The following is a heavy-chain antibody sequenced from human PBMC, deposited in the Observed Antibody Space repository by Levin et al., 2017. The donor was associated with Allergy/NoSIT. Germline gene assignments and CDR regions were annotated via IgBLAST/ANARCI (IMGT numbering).Heavy chain of an antibody. J-gene: IGHJ4*02. Sequence: NASETLSLTCTVSGDSVSSKNYYWSWIRQSPGKGLEWIGNIYHSGSTTYNPSLKSRVTMSVDTSKNQFSLKLNSATAADTAVYYCARCRRVFDTLTGWDFYFDFWGQGTLLTVSS. CDR1: GDSVSSKNYY. D-gene: IGHD3-9*01. CDR2: IYHSGST. CDR3: ARCRRVFDTLTGWDFYFDF. V-gene: IGHV4-61*01.